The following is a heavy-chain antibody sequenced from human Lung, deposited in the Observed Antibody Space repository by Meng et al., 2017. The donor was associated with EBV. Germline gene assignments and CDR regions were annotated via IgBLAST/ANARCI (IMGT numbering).Heavy chain of an antibody. CDR3: AREWDFDL. J-gene: IGHJ2*01. CDR2: LYCVGAT. CDR1: GFIVSTNY. V-gene: IGHV3-53*01. Sequence: VELVESGGGLHLPGGSLRLSCSTSGFIVSTNYMSWVRHAAGKVMEWVSILYCVGATYYAGSVKARFTISRDNSKNTLYLPMNSLRAEDTAVYYCAREWDFDLWGRGTLVTVSS.